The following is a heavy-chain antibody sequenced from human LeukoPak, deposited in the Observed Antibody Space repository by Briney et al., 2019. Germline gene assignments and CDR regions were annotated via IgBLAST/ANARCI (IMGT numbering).Heavy chain of an antibody. Sequence: SETLSLTCTVSGGSISNYYWSWIRQSPGKGLEYIGYIYYSGNTNYNPSLKSRVTISVDRSKNQFSLKLTSVTAEDTAVYYCARINSGWYFDYWGQGTLVTVSS. D-gene: IGHD6-19*01. V-gene: IGHV4-59*01. J-gene: IGHJ4*02. CDR3: ARINSGWYFDY. CDR2: IYYSGNT. CDR1: GGSISNYY.